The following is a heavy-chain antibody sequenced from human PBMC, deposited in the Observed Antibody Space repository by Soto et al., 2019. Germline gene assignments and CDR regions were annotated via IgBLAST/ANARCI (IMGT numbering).Heavy chain of an antibody. D-gene: IGHD2-15*01. J-gene: IGHJ4*02. Sequence: ASVKVSCKVSGYTLTELSMHWVRQAPRKGLEWMGGFDPEDGETIYAQKFQGRVTMTEDTSTDTAYMELSSLRSEDTAVYYCATNLGLGYCSGGSCYIFDYWGQGTLVTSPQ. CDR1: GYTLTELS. CDR2: FDPEDGET. V-gene: IGHV1-24*01. CDR3: ATNLGLGYCSGGSCYIFDY.